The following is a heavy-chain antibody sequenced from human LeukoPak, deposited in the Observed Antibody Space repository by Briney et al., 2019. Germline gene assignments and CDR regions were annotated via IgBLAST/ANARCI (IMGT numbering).Heavy chain of an antibody. V-gene: IGHV3-23*01. CDR3: ARHDSFIPY. D-gene: IGHD5-18*01. CDR1: GFTFNYYA. J-gene: IGHJ4*02. CDR2: ISDNEGST. Sequence: GGSLRLSCAASGFTFNYYAMSWVRQAPGKGLAWVSGISDNEGSTYYTDSVKGRFTISRDNTKNTVYLQMNNLRPDDTAVYFCARHDSFIPYWGQGTLVTVSS.